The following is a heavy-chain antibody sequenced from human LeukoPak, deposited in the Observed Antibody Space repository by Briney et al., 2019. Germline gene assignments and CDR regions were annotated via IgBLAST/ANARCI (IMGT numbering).Heavy chain of an antibody. Sequence: PGRSLRLSCAASGFTFSSYGMHWVRQAPGKGLEWVAVISYDGSNKYYADSVKGRFTISRDNSKNTLYLQMNSLRAEDTAVYYCAKDYQLGGYCSSTSCYAIDYWGQGTLVTVSS. CDR2: ISYDGSNK. V-gene: IGHV3-30*18. J-gene: IGHJ4*02. CDR3: AKDYQLGGYCSSTSCYAIDY. D-gene: IGHD2-2*01. CDR1: GFTFSSYG.